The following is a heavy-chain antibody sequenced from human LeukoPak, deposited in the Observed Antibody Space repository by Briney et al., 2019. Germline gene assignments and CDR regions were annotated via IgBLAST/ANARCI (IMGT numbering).Heavy chain of an antibody. CDR1: GYTFTGYY. D-gene: IGHD5-12*01. CDR2: INPNSGGT. CDR3: ARGLVATMVPSTY. Sequence: ASVKVSCKASGYTFTGYYMHWVRQAPGQGLEWMGWINPNSGGTNYAQKFQGRVTMTRDTSISTAYMELSRLRSDDTAVYYCARGLVATMVPSTYWGQGTLVTVSS. J-gene: IGHJ4*02. V-gene: IGHV1-2*02.